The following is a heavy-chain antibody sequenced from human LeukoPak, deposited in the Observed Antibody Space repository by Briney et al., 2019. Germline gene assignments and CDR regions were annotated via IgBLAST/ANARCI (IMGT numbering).Heavy chain of an antibody. Sequence: GRSLRLSCAASGFTFSSYAMHWVRQAPGKGLEWVAVISYDGSNEYYADSVKGRFAISRDNSKNTLYLQMNSLRAEDTAVYYCASLRSSSWYDHFDYWGQGTLVTVSS. CDR3: ASLRSSSWYDHFDY. CDR1: GFTFSSYA. CDR2: ISYDGSNE. J-gene: IGHJ4*02. V-gene: IGHV3-30*09. D-gene: IGHD6-13*01.